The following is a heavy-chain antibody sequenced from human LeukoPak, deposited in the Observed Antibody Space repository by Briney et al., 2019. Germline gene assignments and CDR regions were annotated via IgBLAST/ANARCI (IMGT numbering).Heavy chain of an antibody. J-gene: IGHJ6*02. CDR1: GFTFSSYG. Sequence: PGGSLRLSCAASGFTFSSYGMHWVRQAPGKGLEWVAVIWYDGGNKYYAESVKGRFTISRDNSKNTLYLQMNSLRAEDTAVYYCARDGGLFITMDYYYGMDVWGQGTTVTVSS. CDR3: ARDGGLFITMDYYYGMDV. V-gene: IGHV3-33*01. CDR2: IWYDGGNK. D-gene: IGHD3-10*01.